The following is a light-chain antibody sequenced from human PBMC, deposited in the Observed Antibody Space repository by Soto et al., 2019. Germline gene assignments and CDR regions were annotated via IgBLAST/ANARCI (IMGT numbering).Light chain of an antibody. CDR1: SSNIGAGYD. J-gene: IGLJ1*01. Sequence: QAVVTQPPSVSGAPGQRVTISCTGSSSNIGAGYDVHWYQQLPGAAPKLLIYANSNRPAGVPDRFSASKSGTSASLAITGLQAEDEADYYCQSYDSSPSGYVFGTGTKLTVL. CDR3: QSYDSSPSGYV. CDR2: ANS. V-gene: IGLV1-40*01.